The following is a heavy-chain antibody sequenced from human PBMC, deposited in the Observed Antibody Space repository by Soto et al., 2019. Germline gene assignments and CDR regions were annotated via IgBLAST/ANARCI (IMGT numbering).Heavy chain of an antibody. D-gene: IGHD2-8*01. V-gene: IGHV3-23*01. CDR1: GFTFYNYA. Sequence: EVQLLESGGGLVRPGGSLRLSCAASGFTFYNYAMNWVRQAPGKGLEWVSTISGGGDGTYYADSVKGRFTISRDNSRNTVYLKMNSLRAEDTAVYYCAKKGLGSLATYCNTGDCHYAFDVWGQGTLVTVSS. CDR2: ISGGGDGT. J-gene: IGHJ3*01. CDR3: AKKGLGSLATYCNTGDCHYAFDV.